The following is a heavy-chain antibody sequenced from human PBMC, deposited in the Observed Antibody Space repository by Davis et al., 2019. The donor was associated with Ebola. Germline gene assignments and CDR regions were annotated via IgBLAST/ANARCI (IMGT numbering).Heavy chain of an antibody. CDR1: GFKFNDYA. J-gene: IGHJ4*02. Sequence: GGSLRLSCEASGFKFNDYAMQWVRQTPGKGLEWVTFISHDGSKKAYADSVKGRFTISRDNAKNTLYLQMNNLRAEDTAVYYCAGVSFMLGGTGVDYWGQGTLVTVSS. V-gene: IGHV3-30-3*01. CDR3: AGVSFMLGGTGVDY. D-gene: IGHD1-26*01. CDR2: ISHDGSKK.